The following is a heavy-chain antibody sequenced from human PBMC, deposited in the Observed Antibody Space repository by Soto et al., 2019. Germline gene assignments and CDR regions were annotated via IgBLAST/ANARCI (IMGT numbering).Heavy chain of an antibody. V-gene: IGHV5-51*01. J-gene: IGHJ4*02. Sequence: GESLKISCKGSGYSFTTYWIGWVRQVPGKGLEWMGVIYPADSDTRYSPSFQGQVTFSVDKSLTTAYLQWNNLKASDTARYYCAIQRVWNDAFDFWGQGTLVTVSS. D-gene: IGHD1-1*01. CDR1: GYSFTTYW. CDR3: AIQRVWNDAFDF. CDR2: IYPADSDT.